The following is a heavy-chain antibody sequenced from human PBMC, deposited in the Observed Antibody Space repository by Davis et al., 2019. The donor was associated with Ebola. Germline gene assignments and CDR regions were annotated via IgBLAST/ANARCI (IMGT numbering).Heavy chain of an antibody. V-gene: IGHV1-69*04. CDR1: GGTFSSYA. CDR2: VIPILGIA. J-gene: IGHJ4*02. Sequence: AASVKVSCKASGGTFSSYAISWVRQAPGQGLEWMGRVIPILGIANYAQKFQGRVTITADKSTSTAYMELSSLRSEDTAVYYCARDHGYSSGWRAFDYWGQGTLVTVSS. D-gene: IGHD6-19*01. CDR3: ARDHGYSSGWRAFDY.